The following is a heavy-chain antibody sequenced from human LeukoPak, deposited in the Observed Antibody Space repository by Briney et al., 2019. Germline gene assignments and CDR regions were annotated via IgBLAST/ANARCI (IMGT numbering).Heavy chain of an antibody. D-gene: IGHD3-10*01. CDR2: IKQDGSEK. V-gene: IGHV3-7*04. J-gene: IGHJ4*02. CDR3: ARRHHFGFLDS. Sequence: GGSLRLSCAASGVMFPSYWMTWVRQAPGKGLEWVANIKQDGSEKYYADSVKGRFTISRDNAKNSVYLQMNSLRAEDTAVYYCARRHHFGFLDSWGQGTLVTVSS. CDR1: GVMFPSYW.